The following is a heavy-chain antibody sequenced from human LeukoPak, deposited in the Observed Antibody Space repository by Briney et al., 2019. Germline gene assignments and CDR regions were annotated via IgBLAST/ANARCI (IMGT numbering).Heavy chain of an antibody. V-gene: IGHV1-2*02. J-gene: IGHJ4*02. CDR1: GYTFTGYY. CDR2: INPNSGGT. CDR3: ARDFLGTTVVTPEYSYFDY. D-gene: IGHD4-23*01. Sequence: VASVKVSCKASGYTFTGYYMHWVRQAPGQGLEWMGWINPNSGGTNYAQKFQGRVTMTRDTSISTAYMELSRLRSDDTAVYYCARDFLGTTVVTPEYSYFDYWGQGTLVTVSS.